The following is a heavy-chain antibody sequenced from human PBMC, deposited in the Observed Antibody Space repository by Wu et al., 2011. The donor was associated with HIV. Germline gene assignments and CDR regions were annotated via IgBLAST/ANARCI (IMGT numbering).Heavy chain of an antibody. J-gene: IGHJ5*02. CDR1: GGTFSSYA. D-gene: IGHD2-2*02. Sequence: QVLLVQSGAEVKKPGSSVKVSCKASGGTFSSYAISWVRQAPGQGLEWMGGIIPVFGTVNYAQKFQGRVIVTIDTSTSTAYMELRSLRSDDTAVYYCARVGPCSSTSCYMKWFDPWGQGTLVTVSS. CDR2: IIPVFGTV. V-gene: IGHV1-69*05. CDR3: ARVGPCSSTSCYMKWFDP.